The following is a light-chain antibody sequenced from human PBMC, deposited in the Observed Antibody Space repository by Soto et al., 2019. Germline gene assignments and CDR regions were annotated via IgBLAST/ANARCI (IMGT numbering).Light chain of an antibody. CDR1: QSISSW. Sequence: SPMTQSTSTLCACVGDRLTITCRASQSISSWLAWYQQRPGKAPKLLIFDASSLESGVPSRFSGSGSGTEFTPTISSLQPDDFATYYCQQYNSYPWTFGQGTKV. CDR3: QQYNSYPWT. J-gene: IGKJ1*01. V-gene: IGKV1-5*01. CDR2: DAS.